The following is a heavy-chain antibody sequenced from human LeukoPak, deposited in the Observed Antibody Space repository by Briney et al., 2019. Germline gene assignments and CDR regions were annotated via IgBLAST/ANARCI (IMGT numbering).Heavy chain of an antibody. Sequence: SVKVSCKASGGTFSSYAISWVRQAPGQGLEWMGGIIPIFGTANYAQKFQGRVTITTDESTSTAYMELSSLRSEDTAVYYCARAGYSSSWSGRNAFDIWGQGTMVTVSS. J-gene: IGHJ3*02. V-gene: IGHV1-69*05. CDR2: IIPIFGTA. D-gene: IGHD6-13*01. CDR3: ARAGYSSSWSGRNAFDI. CDR1: GGTFSSYA.